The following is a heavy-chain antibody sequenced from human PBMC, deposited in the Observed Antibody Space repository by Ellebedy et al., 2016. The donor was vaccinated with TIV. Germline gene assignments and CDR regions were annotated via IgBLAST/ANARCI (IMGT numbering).Heavy chain of an antibody. D-gene: IGHD4-23*01. V-gene: IGHV3-23*01. CDR2: ITDSGGST. CDR3: ARDPVGVGPAFDI. CDR1: GFIFRNYA. Sequence: GESLKISCAASGFIFRNYAMMWVRQAPGKGLEWVSSITDSGGSTYYAASVKGRFTISRDNSKNTLYLQMNSLRAEDTAVYYCARDPVGVGPAFDIWGQGTMVTVSS. J-gene: IGHJ3*02.